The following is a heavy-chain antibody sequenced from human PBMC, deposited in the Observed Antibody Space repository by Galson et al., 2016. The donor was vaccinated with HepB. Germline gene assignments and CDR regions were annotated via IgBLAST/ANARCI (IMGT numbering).Heavy chain of an antibody. CDR3: ARDRGLLHYYYGMDV. J-gene: IGHJ6*02. Sequence: SLRLSCATSGFTFNNYGINWVRQAPGKGLEWVAVISYDGNNRHYADAVKGRFTLSRDSSTNTVYLQMNTLRADDTAVYFCARDRGLLHYYYGMDVWGQGTTVTVSS. CDR2: ISYDGNNR. V-gene: IGHV3-33*08. D-gene: IGHD4-17*01. CDR1: GFTFNNYG.